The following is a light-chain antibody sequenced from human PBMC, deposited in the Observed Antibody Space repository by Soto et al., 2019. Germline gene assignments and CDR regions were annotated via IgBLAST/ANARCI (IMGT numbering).Light chain of an antibody. J-gene: IGKJ1*01. CDR1: QSVSIN. Sequence: EIVMTQSPTTLSLLPGERATLSCRASQSVSINLAWYQQKPGQTPRLLIYGASTRATGIPARFSGSGSGTEFTLTISSLQSEDCAVYYCQHYNKRPPAFGQGTKVEIK. CDR3: QHYNKRPPA. CDR2: GAS. V-gene: IGKV3-15*01.